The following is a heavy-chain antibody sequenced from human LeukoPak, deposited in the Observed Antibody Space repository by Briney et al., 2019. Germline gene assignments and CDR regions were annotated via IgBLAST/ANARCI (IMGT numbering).Heavy chain of an antibody. CDR3: AKVRAYSSGLVVYDGMDV. Sequence: PGGSLRLSCAASGFTFSSYGMHWVRQAPGKGLEWVSGISGSGTSTYYADSVKGRFTISRDNSKNTLYLQMNSLKAEGTAVYYCAKVRAYSSGLVVYDGMDVWGQGTTVTVSS. CDR2: ISGSGTST. J-gene: IGHJ6*02. V-gene: IGHV3-23*01. CDR1: GFTFSSYG. D-gene: IGHD6-19*01.